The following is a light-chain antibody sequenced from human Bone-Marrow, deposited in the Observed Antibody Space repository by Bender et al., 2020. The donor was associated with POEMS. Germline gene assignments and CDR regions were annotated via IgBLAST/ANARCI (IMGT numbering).Light chain of an antibody. J-gene: IGLJ3*02. CDR3: NSYTSANTWV. Sequence: QSALTQPASVSGSPGQSITMSCTGTSSDVGGYNYVSWYQQNPGKAPKLIIYDVTNRPSGVSNRFSGSKSGNTASLTISGLQADDEADYYCNSYTSANTWVFGGGTKLTVL. CDR1: SSDVGGYNY. CDR2: DVT. V-gene: IGLV2-14*01.